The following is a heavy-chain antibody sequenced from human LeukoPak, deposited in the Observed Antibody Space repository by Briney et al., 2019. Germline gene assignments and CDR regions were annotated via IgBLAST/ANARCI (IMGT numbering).Heavy chain of an antibody. D-gene: IGHD5-18*01. CDR1: GGSISSYY. CDR2: IYYTGST. CDR3: ARGRSYGSLAFDI. Sequence: SETLSLTCTISGGSISSYYWSWIRQPPGKGLEWIGYIYYTGSTNHNPSLKGRVTISVDTSKNQFSLKLSSVTAADTAVYYCARGRSYGSLAFDIWGQGTMVTVSS. V-gene: IGHV4-59*12. J-gene: IGHJ3*02.